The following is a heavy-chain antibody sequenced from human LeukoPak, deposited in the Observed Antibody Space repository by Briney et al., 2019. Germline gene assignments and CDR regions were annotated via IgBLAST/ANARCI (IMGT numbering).Heavy chain of an antibody. Sequence: ASVKVSCKASGYTFTSYAMNWVRQAPGQGLEWMGWINTNTGNPTYAQGFTGRFVFSLDTSVSTAYLQISSLKAEDTAVYYCAREVIPLLEWLLYGWFDPWGQGTLVTVSS. CDR2: INTNTGNP. D-gene: IGHD3-3*01. J-gene: IGHJ5*02. CDR1: GYTFTSYA. CDR3: AREVIPLLEWLLYGWFDP. V-gene: IGHV7-4-1*02.